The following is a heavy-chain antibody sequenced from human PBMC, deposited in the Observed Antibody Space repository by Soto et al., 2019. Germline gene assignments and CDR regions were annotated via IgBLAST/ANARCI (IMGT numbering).Heavy chain of an antibody. CDR1: GFTFSSYA. V-gene: IGHV3-30-3*01. CDR3: AGYLRGGMDV. Sequence: GGSLRLSCAASGFTFSSYAMHWVRQAPGKGLEWVAVISYDGSNKYYADSVKGRFTISRDNSKNTLYLQMNSLRAEDTAVYYCAGYLRGGMDVWGQGTEVTVSS. J-gene: IGHJ6*02. D-gene: IGHD6-13*01. CDR2: ISYDGSNK.